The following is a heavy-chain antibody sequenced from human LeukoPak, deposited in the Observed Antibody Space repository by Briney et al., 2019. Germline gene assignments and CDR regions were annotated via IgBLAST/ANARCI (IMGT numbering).Heavy chain of an antibody. Sequence: GGSLRLSCAASGFTFSSYEMNWVRQAPGKGLEWVSYISGSGSTIYYADSVKGRFTISRDNARNSLYLRMNSLRAEDTAVYYCARDPGAYSSSPIDYWGQGTLVTVSS. CDR1: GFTFSSYE. V-gene: IGHV3-48*03. D-gene: IGHD6-6*01. CDR2: ISGSGSTI. J-gene: IGHJ4*02. CDR3: ARDPGAYSSSPIDY.